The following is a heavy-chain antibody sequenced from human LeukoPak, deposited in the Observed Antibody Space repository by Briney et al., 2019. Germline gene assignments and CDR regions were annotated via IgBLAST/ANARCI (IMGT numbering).Heavy chain of an antibody. CDR1: GGSISSGDYY. V-gene: IGHV4-30-4*01. CDR3: ARESGPDYDYVWGSYRFRGPIDY. CDR2: IYYSGST. D-gene: IGHD3-16*02. J-gene: IGHJ4*02. Sequence: SETLSLTCTVSGGSISSGDYYWSWIRQPPGKGLEWIGYIYYSGSTYYNPSLKSRVTISVDTSKNQFSLKLSSVTAADTAVYCCARESGPDYDYVWGSYRFRGPIDYWGQGTLVTVSS.